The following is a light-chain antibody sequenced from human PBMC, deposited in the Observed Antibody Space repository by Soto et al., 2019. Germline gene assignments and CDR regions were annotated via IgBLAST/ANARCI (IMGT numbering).Light chain of an antibody. V-gene: IGKV3-15*01. Sequence: EIVMTQSPATLSVSPGERATLSCRASQSVSSNLAWYQQKPGQAPRLLIYGASTRATGIPARFSGSGSGTEFNLTINRMQSEDFAVYYCQQYNNWPPLTFGGGTKVEIK. CDR3: QQYNNWPPLT. CDR2: GAS. CDR1: QSVSSN. J-gene: IGKJ4*01.